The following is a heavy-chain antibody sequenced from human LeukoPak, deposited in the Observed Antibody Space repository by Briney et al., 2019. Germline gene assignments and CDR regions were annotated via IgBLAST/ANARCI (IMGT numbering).Heavy chain of an antibody. V-gene: IGHV3-23*01. CDR3: AKRGVVIRVVLVGFHKEAYYFDS. D-gene: IGHD3-10*01. J-gene: IGHJ4*02. CDR2: ISGSGGGT. CDR1: GITLSNYG. Sequence: AGTLRLSCAVSGITLSNYGMSWVRQAPGRGLEWGAGISGSGGGTVYADSVKGRFTISRDNPKNTLYLQMNSLRAEDTAVYFCAKRGVVIRVVLVGFHKEAYYFDSWGQGALVTVSS.